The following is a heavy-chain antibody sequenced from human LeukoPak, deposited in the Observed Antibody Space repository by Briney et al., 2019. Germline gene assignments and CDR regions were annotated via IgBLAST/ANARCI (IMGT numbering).Heavy chain of an antibody. D-gene: IGHD2-2*01. V-gene: IGHV3-30*18. CDR1: GFTFSSYG. CDR3: AKDGPSTSNYGMDV. CDR2: ISYDGSNK. Sequence: GGSLRLSCAASGFTFSSYGMHWVRQAPGEGLEWVAVISYDGSNKYYADSVKGRFTISRDNSKNTLYLQMNSLRAEDTAVYYCAKDGPSTSNYGMDVWGKGTTVTVSS. J-gene: IGHJ6*04.